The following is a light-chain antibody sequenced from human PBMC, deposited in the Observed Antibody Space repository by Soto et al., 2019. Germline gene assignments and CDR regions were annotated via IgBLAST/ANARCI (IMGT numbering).Light chain of an antibody. V-gene: IGLV2-14*01. J-gene: IGLJ1*01. CDR3: SSYTSGSTLYA. CDR2: ASS. CDR1: SSDVGGYNY. Sequence: QSALTQPASVSGSPGQSITISCTGTSSDVGGYNYVSWYQHHPGKAPRLMIYASSNRPSGVSHRFSGSRSGNTASLTISGLQAEDEADYYCSSYTSGSTLYAFGTGTKLTVL.